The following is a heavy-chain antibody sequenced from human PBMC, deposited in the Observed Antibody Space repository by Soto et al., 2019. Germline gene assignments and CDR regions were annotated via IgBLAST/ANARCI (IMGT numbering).Heavy chain of an antibody. CDR2: ISGSGGST. Sequence: GGSLRLSCAASGFTFSSYAMSWVRQAPGKGLEWVSAISGSGGSTYYADSVKGRFTISRDNSKNTLYLQMNSLRAEDMAVYYCAKDLRIVVVTATFDYWGQGTLVTVSS. D-gene: IGHD2-21*02. CDR1: GFTFSSYA. V-gene: IGHV3-23*01. J-gene: IGHJ4*02. CDR3: AKDLRIVVVTATFDY.